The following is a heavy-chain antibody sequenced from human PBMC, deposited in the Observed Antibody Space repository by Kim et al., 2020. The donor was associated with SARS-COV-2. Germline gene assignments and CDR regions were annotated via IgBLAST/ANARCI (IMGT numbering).Heavy chain of an antibody. V-gene: IGHV4-39*07. Sequence: SETLSLTCSVSGVSISTNYHYWGWVRQSPGKGLEWIGSVYNSGTTYCNPSLKSRVTILGDTSKNQFSLNMKSVTAADTAVYYCACNVGSTPDYYFDY. CDR2: VYNSGTT. D-gene: IGHD1-26*01. J-gene: IGHJ4*01. CDR1: GVSISTNYHY. CDR3: ACNVGSTPDYYFDY.